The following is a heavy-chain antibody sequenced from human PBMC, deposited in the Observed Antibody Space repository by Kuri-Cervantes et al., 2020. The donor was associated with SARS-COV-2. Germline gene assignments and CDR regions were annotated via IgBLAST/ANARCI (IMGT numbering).Heavy chain of an antibody. V-gene: IGHV3-30*02. CDR3: AKDSLRRPFYYYYYYMDV. Sequence: GGSLRLSCAASGFTFSSYGMHWVRQAPGKGLGWVAFIRYDGSNKYYADSVKGRFTISRDNSKNTLHLQMNSLRAEDTAVYYCAKDSLRRPFYYYYYYMDVWGKGTTVTVSS. J-gene: IGHJ6*03. D-gene: IGHD4-17*01. CDR2: IRYDGSNK. CDR1: GFTFSSYG.